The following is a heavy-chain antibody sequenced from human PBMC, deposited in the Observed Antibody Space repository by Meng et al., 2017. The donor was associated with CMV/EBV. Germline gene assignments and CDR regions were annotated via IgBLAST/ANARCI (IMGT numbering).Heavy chain of an antibody. CDR2: IRSKTNSYAT. CDR3: TRPLQWELLPSYYYYGMDV. J-gene: IGHJ6*02. D-gene: IGHD1-26*01. Sequence: KVSCAASGFTFSGSAMHWVRQASGKGLEWVGRIRSKTNSYATAYAASVKGRFTISRDDSKNTAYLQMSSLKTEDTAVYYCTRPLQWELLPSYYYYGMDVWGQGTTVTVSS. CDR1: GFTFSGSA. V-gene: IGHV3-73*01.